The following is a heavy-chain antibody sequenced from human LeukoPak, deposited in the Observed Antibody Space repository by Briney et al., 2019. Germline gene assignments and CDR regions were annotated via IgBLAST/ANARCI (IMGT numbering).Heavy chain of an antibody. CDR3: ARDKYSSSPYYFDY. Sequence: PGRSLRLSCAGSGFIFNNYAMHWVRQPPGKGLEWVSGISWNSGSIDYADSVKGRFTISRDNAKNSLYLQMNSLRAEDTAVYYCARDKYSSSPYYFDYWGQGTLVTVSS. J-gene: IGHJ4*02. V-gene: IGHV3-9*01. D-gene: IGHD6-6*01. CDR1: GFIFNNYA. CDR2: ISWNSGSI.